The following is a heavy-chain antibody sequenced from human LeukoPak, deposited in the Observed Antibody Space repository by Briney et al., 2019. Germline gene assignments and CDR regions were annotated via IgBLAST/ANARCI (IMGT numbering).Heavy chain of an antibody. CDR2: ITSGSSYI. V-gene: IGHV3-21*01. Sequence: GGSLRLSCAASGFTFSSYNMNWVRQAPGKGLEWVSSITSGSSYIYYADSVKGRFTISRDNAKNSLYLQMNSLRAEDTAVYYCARDPYSGSYGNYYYFMDVWGKGTTVTISS. D-gene: IGHD1-26*01. CDR1: GFTFSSYN. CDR3: ARDPYSGSYGNYYYFMDV. J-gene: IGHJ6*03.